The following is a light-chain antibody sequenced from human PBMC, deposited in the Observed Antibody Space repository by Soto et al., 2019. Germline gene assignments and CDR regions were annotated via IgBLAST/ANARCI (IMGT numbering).Light chain of an antibody. CDR3: QQYDSSPKT. Sequence: EIFFAQSSGPLSLSPGERATLSFRASQSVSSSYLAWYQQKPGQAPRLLIYGASSRATGIPDRFSGTGSGTDFTLTISRLEPEDFAVYYCQQYDSSPKTFGQGTKVDIK. CDR2: GAS. J-gene: IGKJ1*01. V-gene: IGKV3-20*01. CDR1: QSVSSSY.